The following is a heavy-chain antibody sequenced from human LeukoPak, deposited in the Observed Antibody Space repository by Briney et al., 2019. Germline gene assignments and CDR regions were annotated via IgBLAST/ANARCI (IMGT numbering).Heavy chain of an antibody. V-gene: IGHV3-30*04. D-gene: IGHD3-9*01. J-gene: IGHJ5*02. CDR3: ARETTYYDILTVYYDGPCDL. CDR2: ISYDGSNK. CDR1: GFTFSSYA. Sequence: GRSLRLSCAPSGFTFSSYAMHWVRQAPGKGLGWVAVISYDGSNKYYADSVKGRFTISRDNSKNTLYLQMDSLRAEDTAGYYCARETTYYDILTVYYDGPCDLWGQGPRDTVSS.